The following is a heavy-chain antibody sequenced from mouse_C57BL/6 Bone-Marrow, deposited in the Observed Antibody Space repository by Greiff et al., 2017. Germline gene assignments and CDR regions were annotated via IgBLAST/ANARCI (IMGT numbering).Heavy chain of an antibody. V-gene: IGHV1-76*01. D-gene: IGHD1-1*01. CDR2: IYPGSGNT. CDR1: GYTFTDYY. Sequence: VQLQESGAELVRPGASVKLSCKASGYTFTDYYINWVKQRPGQGLEWIARIYPGSGNTYYNEKFKGKATLTAEKSSSTAYMQLSSLTSEDSAVYFCARCGYYGSSYVFDYWGQGTTLTVSS. J-gene: IGHJ2*01. CDR3: ARCGYYGSSYVFDY.